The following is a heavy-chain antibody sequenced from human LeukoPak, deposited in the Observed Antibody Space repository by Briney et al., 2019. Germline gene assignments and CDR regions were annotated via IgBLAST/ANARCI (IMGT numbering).Heavy chain of an antibody. CDR2: IYSGGST. D-gene: IGHD1-14*01. CDR3: ARDLSGVPEGYYYYYIDV. Sequence: GGSLRLSCAASGFTFSSYSMNWVRQAPGKGLEWVSVIYSGGSTYYADSVKGRFTISRDNPKNTLYLQMNSLRAEDTAVYYCARDLSGVPEGYYYYYIDVWGKGTTVTASS. V-gene: IGHV3-53*01. CDR1: GFTFSSYS. J-gene: IGHJ6*03.